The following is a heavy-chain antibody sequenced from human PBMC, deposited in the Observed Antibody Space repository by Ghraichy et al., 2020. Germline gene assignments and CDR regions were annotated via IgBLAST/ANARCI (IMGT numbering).Heavy chain of an antibody. CDR3: AIRSYGNGFDP. Sequence: SETLSLTCSVSGGSNSSNFWSWVRQPPGKGLEWIGYIFDNGRTVYNPSLKSRVTISLETSNKQFSLKFTSVTAADTAVYYCAIRSYGNGFDPWGQGTLATVAS. J-gene: IGHJ5*02. CDR2: IFDNGRT. D-gene: IGHD3-16*01. V-gene: IGHV4-59*08. CDR1: GGSNSSNF.